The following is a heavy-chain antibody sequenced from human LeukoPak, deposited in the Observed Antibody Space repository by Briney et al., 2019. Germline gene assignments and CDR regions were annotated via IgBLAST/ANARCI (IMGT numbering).Heavy chain of an antibody. CDR2: IYYSGST. J-gene: IGHJ5*02. Sequence: SETLSLTCTVSGGSISSSSYYWSWIRQPPGKGLEWIGYIYYSGSTNYNPSLKSRVTISEDTSKNQFSLKLSSVTAADTAVYYCARAIPTMPTIEWFDPWGQGTLVTVSS. CDR1: GGSISSSSYY. D-gene: IGHD2-2*01. V-gene: IGHV4-61*01. CDR3: ARAIPTMPTIEWFDP.